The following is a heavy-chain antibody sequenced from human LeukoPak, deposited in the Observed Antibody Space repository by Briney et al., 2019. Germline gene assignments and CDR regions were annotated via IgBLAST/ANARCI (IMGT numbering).Heavy chain of an antibody. J-gene: IGHJ4*02. V-gene: IGHV3-21*06. CDR2: IGGSSSFI. D-gene: IGHD3-10*01. CDR3: LIEDSGSYFVY. CDR1: GFSFSSYN. Sequence: GSLRLSCAASGFSFSSYNMNWVRQAPGKALEWVSSIGGSSSFIYYADSVRGRFTISRDNAKISLYLQMNSLRAEDTAVYYCLIEDSGSYFVYWGQGTLVIVSS.